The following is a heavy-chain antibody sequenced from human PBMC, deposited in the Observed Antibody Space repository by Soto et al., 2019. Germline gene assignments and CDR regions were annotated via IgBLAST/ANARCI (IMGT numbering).Heavy chain of an antibody. Sequence: PGGSLRLSCAASGFTFRSYAMCWVRQAPGKGLEWVSAISGSGGSTYYADSVKGRFTISRDNSKNTLYLQMNSLRAEDTAVYYCAKTGHPKKQLVLFFDYWGQGTLVTVST. D-gene: IGHD6-6*01. CDR2: ISGSGGST. CDR1: GFTFRSYA. V-gene: IGHV3-23*01. J-gene: IGHJ4*02. CDR3: AKTGHPKKQLVLFFDY.